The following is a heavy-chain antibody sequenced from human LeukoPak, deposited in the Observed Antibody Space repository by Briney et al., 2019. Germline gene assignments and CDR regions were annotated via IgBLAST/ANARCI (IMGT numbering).Heavy chain of an antibody. V-gene: IGHV3-23*01. J-gene: IGHJ5*02. CDR1: GFTVSNYG. Sequence: PGGSLRLSCAAAGFTVSNYGMSWVRQAPGKGLEWVSGISGSGGSTYYVDSVKGRFTISRDNIKNTLYLQMNSLRAEDTAVYYCAKDRCGDYVNWFDTWGQGILVTVSS. D-gene: IGHD4-17*01. CDR3: AKDRCGDYVNWFDT. CDR2: ISGSGGST.